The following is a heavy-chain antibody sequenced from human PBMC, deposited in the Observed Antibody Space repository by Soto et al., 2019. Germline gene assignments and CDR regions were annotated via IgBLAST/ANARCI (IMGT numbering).Heavy chain of an antibody. V-gene: IGHV1-69*01. D-gene: IGHD2-2*01. J-gene: IGHJ6*02. CDR3: ARASGLYCSSTSCYLDV. Sequence: QVQLVQTGAEVKKPGSSVKVSCKASGGTFSSYAISWVRQAPGQGLEWMGGIIPIFGTANYAQKFQGRVTITADESTSTAYMELSSLRSEDTAVYYCARASGLYCSSTSCYLDVWGQGTTVTVSS. CDR1: GGTFSSYA. CDR2: IIPIFGTA.